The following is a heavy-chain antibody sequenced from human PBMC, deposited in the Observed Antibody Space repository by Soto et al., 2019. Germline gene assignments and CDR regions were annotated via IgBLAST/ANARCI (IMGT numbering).Heavy chain of an antibody. V-gene: IGHV1-18*04. CDR3: ARDFGSDLSAPGAVFDY. D-gene: IGHD3-3*01. CDR1: GYFFTSYG. J-gene: IGHJ4*02. CDR2: ISPYNGNT. Sequence: QVQLVQSGGEVVQPGASVKVSCKASGYFFTSYGISWVRQAPGQGLEWMGWISPYNGNTKYAQNFQGRVTMTTDTSTYTAYMELRSLRSDDPAVDYCARDFGSDLSAPGAVFDYWGQGTLVTVSS.